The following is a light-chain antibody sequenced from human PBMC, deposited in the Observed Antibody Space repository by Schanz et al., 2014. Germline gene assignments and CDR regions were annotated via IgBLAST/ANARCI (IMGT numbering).Light chain of an antibody. CDR1: QSVSGSY. CDR2: DAS. J-gene: IGKJ1*01. CDR3: QQYDNWWT. V-gene: IGKV3-20*01. Sequence: EIVLTQSPGTLSLSPGERATLSCRASQSVSGSYLAWYQQKPGQAPRLLIYDASRRATGIPDRFSGSGSGTDFTLTITRLEPEDSAVYYCQQYDNWWTFGPGTKVEIK.